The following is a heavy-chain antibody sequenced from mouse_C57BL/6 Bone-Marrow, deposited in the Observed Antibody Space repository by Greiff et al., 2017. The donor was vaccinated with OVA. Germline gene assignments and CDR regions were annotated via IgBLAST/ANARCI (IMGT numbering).Heavy chain of an antibody. CDR1: GFTFSSYA. CDR3: ARDGDSSYYYAMDY. V-gene: IGHV5-4*01. Sequence: EVQVVESGGGLVKPGGSLKLSCAASGFTFSSYAMSWVRQTPEKRLEWVATISDGGSYTYYPDNVKGRFTISRDNAKNNLYLQMSHLKSEDTAMYYCARDGDSSYYYAMDYWDQGTSVTVSS. J-gene: IGHJ4*01. CDR2: ISDGGSYT.